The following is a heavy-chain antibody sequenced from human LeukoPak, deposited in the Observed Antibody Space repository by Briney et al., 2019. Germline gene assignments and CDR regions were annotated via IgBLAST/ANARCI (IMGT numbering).Heavy chain of an antibody. CDR3: ARDPSNTSGRYTYFDY. J-gene: IGHJ4*02. CDR2: ISAFNGET. Sequence: GASVKVSCKTYGYTFTSHGISWVRQAPRQGLEWMGWISAFNGETHYAQNLQGRVTMTTDTSTSTAYMELRSLRFDDTAVYYCARDPSNTSGRYTYFDYWGQGTLVTVSS. V-gene: IGHV1-18*01. D-gene: IGHD3-16*02. CDR1: GYTFTSHG.